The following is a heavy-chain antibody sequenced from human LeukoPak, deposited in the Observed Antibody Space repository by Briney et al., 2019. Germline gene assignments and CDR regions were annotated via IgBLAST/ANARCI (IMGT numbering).Heavy chain of an antibody. CDR3: AKDGIPHSSGYSFDY. D-gene: IGHD3-22*01. V-gene: IGHV3-23*01. CDR1: GGSISSGDYY. Sequence: ETLSLTCTVSGGSISSGDYYWSWIRQPPGKGLEWVSAISGSGGSTYYADSVKGRFTISRDNSKNTLYLQMNSLRAEDTAVYYCAKDGIPHSSGYSFDYWGQGTLVTVSS. J-gene: IGHJ4*02. CDR2: ISGSGGST.